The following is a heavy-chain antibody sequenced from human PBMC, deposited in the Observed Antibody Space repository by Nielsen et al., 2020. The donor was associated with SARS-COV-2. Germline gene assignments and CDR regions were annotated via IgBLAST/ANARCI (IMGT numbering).Heavy chain of an antibody. CDR2: ISSPSNYV. CDR1: RFGLTTYT. D-gene: IGHD6-19*01. V-gene: IGHV3-21*01. CDR3: VRDRGSGWSRGRNYNYFGMDV. Sequence: GGSLRLSCVVSRFGLTTYTINWVRQAPGKGLEWVSCISSPSNYVHYADSVQGRFTISKDYLQINDLRAEDTAVYYCVRDRGSGWSRGRNYNYFGMDVWGQGTTVTVSS. J-gene: IGHJ6*02.